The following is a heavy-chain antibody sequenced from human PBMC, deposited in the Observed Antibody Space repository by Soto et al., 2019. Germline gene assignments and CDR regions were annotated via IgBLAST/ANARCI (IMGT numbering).Heavy chain of an antibody. J-gene: IGHJ4*02. CDR3: AKDGGYSSSWYGYFDY. V-gene: IGHV3-23*01. Sequence: PGGSLRLSCAASGFTFSSYAMSWVRQAPGKGLEWVSAISGSGGSTYYADSVKGRFTISRDNSKNTLYLQMNSLRAEDTAVYYCAKDGGYSSSWYGYFDYWGQGTLVTVSS. D-gene: IGHD6-13*01. CDR2: ISGSGGST. CDR1: GFTFSSYA.